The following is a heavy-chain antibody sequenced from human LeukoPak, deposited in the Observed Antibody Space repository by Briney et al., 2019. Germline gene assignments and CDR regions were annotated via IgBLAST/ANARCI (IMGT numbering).Heavy chain of an antibody. D-gene: IGHD3-3*01. J-gene: IGHJ4*02. CDR2: INPSGDDT. V-gene: IGHV1-46*01. CDR3: ARGSAYYSFWSGYFDY. CDR1: GYTFTSYC. Sequence: ASVKVSCKASGYTFTSYCAHWVRQAPGQGLEWMGIINPSGDDTTYAQKFQGRVTITRDTSTTTVYMELSSLRSEDTAMYYCARGSAYYSFWSGYFDYWGQGTLVTVSS.